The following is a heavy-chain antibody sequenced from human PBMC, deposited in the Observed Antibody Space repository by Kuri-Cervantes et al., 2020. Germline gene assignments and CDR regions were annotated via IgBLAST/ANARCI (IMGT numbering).Heavy chain of an antibody. V-gene: IGHV4-59*12. D-gene: IGHD2-8*01. CDR2: IYNSGDT. CDR3: ARVFNGTDY. Sequence: SETLSLTCSVSGDSFTNNYWSWIRQSPGKGLEWIGYIYNSGDTDYNPSLKSRVTISVDTSKNQFSLKLSSVTAADTAVYYCARVFNGTDYWGQGTLVTVSS. CDR1: GDSFTNNY. J-gene: IGHJ4*02.